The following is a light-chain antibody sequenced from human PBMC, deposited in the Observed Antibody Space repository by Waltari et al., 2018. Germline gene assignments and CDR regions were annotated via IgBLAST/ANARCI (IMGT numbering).Light chain of an antibody. Sequence: QSVLTQPPSASGTPGQRVTISCSGSSSNIGSNTVNWYQPLPGMAPKLIIYNNNQPPSGVPDRFSGSKSGTSASLAISGLQSDDEADYYCAAWDVSLKGVFGGGTKVTVL. V-gene: IGLV1-44*01. CDR2: NNN. CDR3: AAWDVSLKGV. CDR1: SSNIGSNT. J-gene: IGLJ2*01.